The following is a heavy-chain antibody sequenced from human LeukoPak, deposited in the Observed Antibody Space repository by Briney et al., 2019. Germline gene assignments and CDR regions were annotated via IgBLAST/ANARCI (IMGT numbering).Heavy chain of an antibody. CDR2: ISSSSSYI. Sequence: GGSLRLSRAASGFTFSSYSMNWVRQAPGKGLEWVSSISSSSSYIYYADSVKGRFTISRDNAKNSLYLQMNSLRAEDTAVYYCARGKSRITMVRGVNNIYYFDYWGQGTLVTVSS. J-gene: IGHJ4*02. CDR3: ARGKSRITMVRGVNNIYYFDY. CDR1: GFTFSSYS. V-gene: IGHV3-21*01. D-gene: IGHD3-10*01.